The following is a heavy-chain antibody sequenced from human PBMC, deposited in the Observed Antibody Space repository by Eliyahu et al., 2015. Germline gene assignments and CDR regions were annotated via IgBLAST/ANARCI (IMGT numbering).Heavy chain of an antibody. V-gene: IGHV1-18*04. CDR1: GYIFSSYG. CDR3: ARAASGTYYSYAFDI. J-gene: IGHJ3*02. D-gene: IGHD1-26*01. CDR2: ISDYTGNT. Sequence: QVQLVQSGAEVRXPGASVXVSCTXSGYIFSSYGISWVRQAPGQGLEWMGWISDYTGNTNYAQSVQGRVTMTTDTSTTTAYMELRSLTSDDTAMYYCARAASGTYYSYAFDIWGQGTMVTVSS.